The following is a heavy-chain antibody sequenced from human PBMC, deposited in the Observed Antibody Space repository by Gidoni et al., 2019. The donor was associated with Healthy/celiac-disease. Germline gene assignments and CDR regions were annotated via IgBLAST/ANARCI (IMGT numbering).Heavy chain of an antibody. CDR2: ISSSSSYI. D-gene: IGHD2-21*02. J-gene: IGHJ3*02. CDR3: ARDGEAGGNSHAFDI. CDR1: GFTFSSYS. V-gene: IGHV3-21*01. Sequence: EVQLVESGGGLVKPGGSLRLSCAASGFTFSSYSMNWVRQAPGKGLEWVSSISSSSSYIYYADSVKGRFTISRDNAKNSLYLQMNSLRAEDTAVYYCARDGEAGGNSHAFDIWGQGTMVTVSS.